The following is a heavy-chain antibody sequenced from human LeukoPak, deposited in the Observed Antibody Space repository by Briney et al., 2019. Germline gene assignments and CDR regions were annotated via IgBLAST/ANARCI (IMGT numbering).Heavy chain of an antibody. V-gene: IGHV3-30*18. D-gene: IGHD3-9*01. CDR1: GFTFSSYG. Sequence: GRSLRLSCAASGFTFSSYGMHWVRQAPGKGLEWVAVISYDGSNKYYADPVKGRFTISRDNSKNTLYLQMNSLRAEDTAVYYCAKDRRSSDWLIDYWGQGTLVTVSS. CDR2: ISYDGSNK. J-gene: IGHJ4*02. CDR3: AKDRRSSDWLIDY.